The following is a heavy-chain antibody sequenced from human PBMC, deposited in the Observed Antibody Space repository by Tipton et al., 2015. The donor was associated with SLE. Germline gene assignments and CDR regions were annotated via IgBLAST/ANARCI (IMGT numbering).Heavy chain of an antibody. CDR3: AKVGRSNSYGHFDY. CDR2: ISSSSSYI. CDR1: GFTFSSYA. V-gene: IGHV3-21*01. Sequence: SLRLSCAASGFTFSSYAMHWVRQAPGKGLEWVSSISSSSSYIYYADSVKGRFTISRDNAKNSLYLQMNSLRAEDTAVYYCAKVGRSNSYGHFDYWGQGTLVTVSS. D-gene: IGHD5-18*01. J-gene: IGHJ4*02.